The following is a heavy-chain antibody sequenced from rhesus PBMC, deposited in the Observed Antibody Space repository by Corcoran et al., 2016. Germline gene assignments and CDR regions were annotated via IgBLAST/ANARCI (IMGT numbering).Heavy chain of an antibody. CDR1: GYIFTSYV. V-gene: IGHV1-70*01. Sequence: QEQLVQSGAEVQKPGASVKVSCKASGYIFTSYVISWLRQAPGQGFEWMGGIHPGYGSTSEAPKFEGRATIPADMSTSTVYRELSSLRSEDMALYYCAADPDYWGQGVLVTVSS. CDR3: AADPDY. J-gene: IGHJ4*01. CDR2: IHPGYGST.